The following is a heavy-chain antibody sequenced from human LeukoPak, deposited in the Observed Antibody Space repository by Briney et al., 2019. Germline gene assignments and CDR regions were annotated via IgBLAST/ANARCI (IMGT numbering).Heavy chain of an antibody. CDR1: GGSISNYY. CDR3: AGLNVQTYYFDY. CDR2: ISHSGST. D-gene: IGHD1-1*01. Sequence: SETLSLTCTVSGGSISNYYWSWIRQPPGKGLEWIGYISHSGSTNYSPSLKSRVTISLDTSKNQFSLKLSSVTAADTAVYYCAGLNVQTYYFDYWGQGTLVTVSS. J-gene: IGHJ4*02. V-gene: IGHV4-59*08.